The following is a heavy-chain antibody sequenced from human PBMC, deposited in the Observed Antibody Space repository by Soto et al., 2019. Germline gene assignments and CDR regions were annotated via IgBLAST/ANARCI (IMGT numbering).Heavy chain of an antibody. Sequence: SETLSLTCAVYGGSFSGYYWSWIRQPPGKGLEWIGEINHSGSTNYNPSLKSRVTISVDTSKNQFSLKLSSVTAADTAVYYCARDAGGDYVFDYWGQATLVTVSS. V-gene: IGHV4-34*01. J-gene: IGHJ4*02. D-gene: IGHD4-17*01. CDR3: ARDAGGDYVFDY. CDR1: GGSFSGYY. CDR2: INHSGST.